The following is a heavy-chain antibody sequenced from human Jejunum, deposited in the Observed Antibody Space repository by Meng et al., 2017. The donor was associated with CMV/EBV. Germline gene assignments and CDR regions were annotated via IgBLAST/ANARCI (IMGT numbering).Heavy chain of an antibody. D-gene: IGHD4-17*01. J-gene: IGHJ4*02. CDR2: ISGSGDRT. CDR1: GFNFSNYA. CDR3: AKGQTTVTTGAEY. Sequence: AAAGFNFSNYAMNWVRQAPGKGLEWVSAISGSGDRTYYADSVKGRVTISRDNSKNTLYLQMNSLRAEDTAVYYCAKGQTTVTTGAEYWGQGTLVTVSS. V-gene: IGHV3-23*01.